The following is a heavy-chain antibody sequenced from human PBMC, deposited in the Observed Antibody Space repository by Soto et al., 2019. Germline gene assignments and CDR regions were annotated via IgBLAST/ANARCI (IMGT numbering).Heavy chain of an antibody. Sequence: EVQLVESGGGSVQPGGSLRLHCAASGFTFSSHWMYWVRQAPGKGLFWVSRINSEGSSRRYADSVNGRFTVSGDNAKNTLYLQMNSLRAEDTAVYYCAREATYSSGRGMDVWGQGTLVTVSS. V-gene: IGHV3-74*01. CDR2: INSEGSSR. CDR3: AREATYSSGRGMDV. CDR1: GFTFSSHW. J-gene: IGHJ4*02. D-gene: IGHD3-22*01.